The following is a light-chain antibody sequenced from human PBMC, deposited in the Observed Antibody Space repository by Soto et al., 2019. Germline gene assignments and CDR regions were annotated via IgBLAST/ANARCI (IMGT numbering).Light chain of an antibody. CDR3: QHYNSYSAA. J-gene: IGKJ1*01. V-gene: IGKV1-5*03. CDR2: KAS. Sequence: DMEMTRYQSTLSGFVRERVTVTCQASQTISSWLAWYQQKPGRAPKLLIYKASTLKSGVPSRFSGSGAGTEFTLTISSLQPDDFATYYCQHYNSYSAAFGQGTKVDIK. CDR1: QTISSW.